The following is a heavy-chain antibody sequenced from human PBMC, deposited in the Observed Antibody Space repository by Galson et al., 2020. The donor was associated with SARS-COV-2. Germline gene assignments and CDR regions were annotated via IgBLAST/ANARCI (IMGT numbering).Heavy chain of an antibody. V-gene: IGHV1-2*02. D-gene: IGHD1-1*01. CDR2: INPESGDP. CDR1: GYTFTDSF. Sequence: ASVKVSCKASGYTFTDSFIHWVRQAPGQGLEWMGWINPESGDPKVAQSFQGRVSLTRDTSTSTAYMELGSLRFDDTAVYFCARDDVEYYGLDVWGQGTAVTVTS. J-gene: IGHJ6*02. CDR3: ARDDVEYYGLDV.